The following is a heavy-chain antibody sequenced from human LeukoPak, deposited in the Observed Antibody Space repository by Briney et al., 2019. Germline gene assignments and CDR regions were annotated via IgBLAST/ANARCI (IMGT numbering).Heavy chain of an antibody. CDR2: ISTYNGNT. V-gene: IGHV1-18*01. CDR1: GYTFTSFG. J-gene: IGHJ5*02. D-gene: IGHD2-2*01. Sequence: ASVKVSCKASGYTFTSFGLSWVRQAPGQGLEWMGWISTYNGNTHYAQKLQGRVTMTRDTSISTAYMELSRLRSDDTAVYYCARDPYCSSTSCWWFDPWGQGTLVTVSS. CDR3: ARDPYCSSTSCWWFDP.